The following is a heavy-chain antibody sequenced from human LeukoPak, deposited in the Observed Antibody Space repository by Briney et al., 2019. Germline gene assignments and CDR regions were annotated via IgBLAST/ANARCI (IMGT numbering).Heavy chain of an antibody. CDR2: ISSSSSYI. J-gene: IGHJ6*02. D-gene: IGHD3-16*01. CDR3: AKDQVGDYGMDV. Sequence: GGSLRLSCAASGFTFSSYSMNWVRQAPGKGLEWVSSISSSSSYIYYADSVKGRFTISRDNSKNTLYLQMNSLRAEDTAVYYCAKDQVGDYGMDVWGQGTTVTVPS. V-gene: IGHV3-21*04. CDR1: GFTFSSYS.